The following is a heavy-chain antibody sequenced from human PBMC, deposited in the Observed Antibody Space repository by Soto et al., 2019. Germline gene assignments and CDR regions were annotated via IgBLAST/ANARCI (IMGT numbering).Heavy chain of an antibody. V-gene: IGHV1-2*04. CDR3: ARDGGQQQLVSWFDP. CDR1: GYTFTGYY. CDR2: INPNSGGT. Sequence: ASVKVSCKASGYTFTGYYMRWVRQAPGQGLEWMGWINPNSGGTNYAQKFQGWVTMTRDTSISTAYMELSRLRSDDTAVYYCARDGGQQQLVSWFDPWGQGTLVTVSS. J-gene: IGHJ5*02. D-gene: IGHD6-13*01.